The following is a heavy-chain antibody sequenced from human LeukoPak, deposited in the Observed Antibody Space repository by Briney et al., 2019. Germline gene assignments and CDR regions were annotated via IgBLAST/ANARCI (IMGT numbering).Heavy chain of an antibody. D-gene: IGHD3-10*01. V-gene: IGHV3-23*01. J-gene: IGHJ6*03. CDR3: AKVMKGSERLTMVRGVIIKTARLYYMDV. CDR1: GFTFSSYA. Sequence: QPGGSLRLSCAASGFTFSSYAMSWVRQAPGKGLEWVSAISGSGGSTYYADSVKGRFTISRDNSKNTLYLQMNSLRAEDTAVYYCAKVMKGSERLTMVRGVIIKTARLYYMDVWGKGTTVTVSS. CDR2: ISGSGGST.